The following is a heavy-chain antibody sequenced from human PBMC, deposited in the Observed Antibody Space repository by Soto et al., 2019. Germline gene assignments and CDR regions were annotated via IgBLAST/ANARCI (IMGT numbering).Heavy chain of an antibody. CDR1: GFTFDDYA. D-gene: IGHD6-6*01. V-gene: IGHV3-9*01. CDR3: AKDMAGRRYYGMYV. Sequence: EVQLVESGGGLVQPGRSLRLSCAASGFTFDDYAMHWVRQAPGKGLEWVSSISWNSGSIGYADSVKGRFTISRDNAKTSLYLQMNSRRAEDTALYYCAKDMAGRRYYGMYVWGQGTTVTVSS. J-gene: IGHJ6*02. CDR2: ISWNSGSI.